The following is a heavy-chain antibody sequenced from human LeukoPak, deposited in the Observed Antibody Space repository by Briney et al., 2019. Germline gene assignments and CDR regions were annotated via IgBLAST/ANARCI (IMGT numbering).Heavy chain of an antibody. V-gene: IGHV3-23*01. D-gene: IGHD5-18*01. CDR3: AKSRGYSYGYGGEAFDI. CDR1: GFTFSSYA. J-gene: IGHJ3*02. Sequence: GGSLRLSCAASGFTFSSYAMSWVRQAPGKGLEWVSAISGSGGSTYYADSVQGRFTISGDNSKNTLYLQMNSLRAEDTAVYSCAKSRGYSYGYGGEAFDIWGQGTMVTVPS. CDR2: ISGSGGST.